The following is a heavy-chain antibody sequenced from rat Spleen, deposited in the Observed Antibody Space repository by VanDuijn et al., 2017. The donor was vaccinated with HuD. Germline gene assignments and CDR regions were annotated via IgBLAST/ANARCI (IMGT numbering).Heavy chain of an antibody. CDR2: ISYDGSST. J-gene: IGHJ2*01. V-gene: IGHV5-31*01. D-gene: IGHD1-2*01. Sequence: EVQLVESGGGLVQPGRSLRLSCVASGFTFNNYWMTWIRQAPGKGLEWVATISYDGSSTYYRDSVKGRFTISRDNAKNTQYLQMDSLRSEDTATYYCARLTAAISTGKYYFDYWGQGVMVTVSS. CDR1: GFTFNNYW. CDR3: ARLTAAISTGKYYFDY.